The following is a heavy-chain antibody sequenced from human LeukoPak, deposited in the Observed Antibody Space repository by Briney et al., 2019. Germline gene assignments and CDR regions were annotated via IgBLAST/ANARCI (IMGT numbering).Heavy chain of an antibody. V-gene: IGHV3-30-3*01. CDR2: ISYDGSNK. CDR1: GFTFSSYA. CDR3: ASEGGIAAAGDY. D-gene: IGHD6-13*01. Sequence: GGSLRLSCAASGFTFSSYAMHWVRQAPGKGLEWVAVISYDGSNKYYADSVKGRFTISRDNSKNTLYLQMNSLRAEDTAVYYCASEGGIAAAGDYWGQGTLVTVSS. J-gene: IGHJ4*02.